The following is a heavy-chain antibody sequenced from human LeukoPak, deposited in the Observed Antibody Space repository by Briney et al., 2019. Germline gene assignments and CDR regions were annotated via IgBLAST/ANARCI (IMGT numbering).Heavy chain of an antibody. Sequence: GGSLRLSCAASGFTFRSYAMSWVRQGPGKGPEWVSGISDDSFSTYYTDSLKGRFTISRDNSKNTLYLQVTSLRAEDTAVYYCVKDSSTTSWYFAFDVWGQGTMVAVSS. J-gene: IGHJ3*01. CDR2: ISDDSFST. CDR3: VKDSSTTSWYFAFDV. D-gene: IGHD2-2*01. CDR1: GFTFRSYA. V-gene: IGHV3-23*01.